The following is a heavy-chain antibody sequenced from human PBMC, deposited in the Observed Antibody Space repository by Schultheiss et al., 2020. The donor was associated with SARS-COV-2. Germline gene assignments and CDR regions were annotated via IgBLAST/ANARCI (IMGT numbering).Heavy chain of an antibody. CDR3: ARTLRYFDWRVGLDY. D-gene: IGHD3-9*01. CDR1: GYTFTSYA. Sequence: ASVKVSCKASGYTFTSYAMHWVRQAPGQRLEWMGWINAGNGNTKYSQKFQGRVTITADESTSTAYMELSSLRSEDTAVYYCARTLRYFDWRVGLDYWGQGTLVTVSS. CDR2: INAGNGNT. V-gene: IGHV1-3*01. J-gene: IGHJ4*02.